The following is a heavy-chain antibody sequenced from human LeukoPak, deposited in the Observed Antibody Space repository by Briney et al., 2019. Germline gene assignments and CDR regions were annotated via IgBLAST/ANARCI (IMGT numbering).Heavy chain of an antibody. CDR1: GFTVITND. D-gene: IGHD1-14*01. CDR2: IYSDGNT. Sequence: GGSLRLSCAASGFTVITNDMKWVRQAPGKGLEWVSVIYSDGNTKYADSVQGRFTISRDNSNNPLYLEMNSLSPDDTAVYYCARGVEPLAANSLAYWGQGTLVTVSS. J-gene: IGHJ4*02. CDR3: ARGVEPLAANSLAY. V-gene: IGHV3-53*01.